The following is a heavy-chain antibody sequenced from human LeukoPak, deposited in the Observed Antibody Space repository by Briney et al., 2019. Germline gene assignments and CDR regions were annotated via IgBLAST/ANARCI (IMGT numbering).Heavy chain of an antibody. CDR3: ARAKGGYQLLSDHVLYYYGMDV. J-gene: IGHJ6*02. D-gene: IGHD2-2*01. V-gene: IGHV3-53*01. CDR2: IYSGGST. Sequence: GGSLRLSCAASGFTVSSNYMSWVRQAPGKGLEWVSVIYSGGSTYYADSVKGRFTISRDNSENTLYLQMNSLRAEDTAVYYCARAKGGYQLLSDHVLYYYGMDVWGQGTTVTVSS. CDR1: GFTVSSNY.